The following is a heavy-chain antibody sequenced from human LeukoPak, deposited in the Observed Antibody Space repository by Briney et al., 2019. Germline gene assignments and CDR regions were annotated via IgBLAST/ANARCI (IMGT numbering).Heavy chain of an antibody. Sequence: GGSLRLSCAASGFTFSNYGMAWFRQAPGKGLEWVSTINIRADETHYADSVKGRFTISRDNSKSTLALQMTSLRAEDTAVYYCARAAQYYYYGMDVWGQGTTVTVSS. D-gene: IGHD6-13*01. CDR1: GFTFSNYG. J-gene: IGHJ6*02. CDR3: ARAAQYYYYGMDV. V-gene: IGHV3-23*01. CDR2: INIRADET.